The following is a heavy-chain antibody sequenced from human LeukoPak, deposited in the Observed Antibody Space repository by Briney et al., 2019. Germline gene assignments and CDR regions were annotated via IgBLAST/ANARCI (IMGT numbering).Heavy chain of an antibody. CDR2: INPSSGDT. CDR1: GYTLTGYY. J-gene: IGHJ4*02. Sequence: ASVKVSCKASGYTLTGYYMHRLRQAPGQGLEWMGWINPSSGDTNYAQKFQGRVTMTRDTSISTAYMELNRLTSDDTAVYDCAKNPYEYYFDYWGQGTLVTVSS. CDR3: AKNPYEYYFDY. D-gene: IGHD5-12*01. V-gene: IGHV1-2*02.